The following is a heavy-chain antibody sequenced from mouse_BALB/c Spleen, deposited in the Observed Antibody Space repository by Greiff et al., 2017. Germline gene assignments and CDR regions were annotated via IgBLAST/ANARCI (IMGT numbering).Heavy chain of an antibody. D-gene: IGHD3-1*01. Sequence: EVQVVESGGGLVQPGGSRKLSCAASGFTFSSFGMHWVRQAPEKGLEWVAYISSGSSTIYYADTVKGRFTISRDNPKNTLFLQMTSLRSEDTAMYYCARGGYGDYWGQGTTLTVSS. CDR1: GFTFSSFG. CDR3: ARGGYGDY. J-gene: IGHJ2*01. CDR2: ISSGSSTI. V-gene: IGHV5-17*02.